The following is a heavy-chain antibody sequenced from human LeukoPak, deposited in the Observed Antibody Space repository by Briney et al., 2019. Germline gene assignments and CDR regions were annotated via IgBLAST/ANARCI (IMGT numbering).Heavy chain of an antibody. D-gene: IGHD3-16*01. CDR3: ARDSVNFSQGIWAFDI. CDR2: IYYSGST. Sequence: SETLSLTCTVSGGSISSSSYYWGWIRQPPGKGLEWIGSIYYSGSTYYNPSLKSRVTISVDTSKNQFSLKLSSVTAADTAVYYCARDSVNFSQGIWAFDIWGQGTMVTVSS. J-gene: IGHJ3*02. V-gene: IGHV4-39*07. CDR1: GGSISSSSYY.